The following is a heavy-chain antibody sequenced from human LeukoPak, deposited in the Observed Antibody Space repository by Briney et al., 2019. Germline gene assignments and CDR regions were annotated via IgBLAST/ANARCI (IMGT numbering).Heavy chain of an antibody. D-gene: IGHD3-10*01. J-gene: IGHJ6*03. CDR3: TRESITMVRGVIITLYYMDV. CDR1: GFTFGDYA. V-gene: IGHV3-49*04. Sequence: GGSLRLSCTASGFTFGDYAMSWVRQAPGKGLEWVGFIRSKAYGGTTEYAASVKGRFTISRDDSKSIAYLQMNSLKTEDTAVYYCTRESITMVRGVIITLYYMDVWGKGTTVTVSS. CDR2: IRSKAYGGTT.